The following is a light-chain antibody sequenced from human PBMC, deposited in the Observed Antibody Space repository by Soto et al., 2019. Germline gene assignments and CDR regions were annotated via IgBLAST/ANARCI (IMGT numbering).Light chain of an antibody. J-gene: IGLJ3*02. CDR3: QTYGPSPWE. CDR2: GDS. V-gene: IGLV1-40*01. CDR1: SSNIGAGYD. Sequence: QSVVTQPPSVSGAPGQRVTISCTGSSSNIGAGYDGHWYQQLPGAAPKLLIFGDSIRPSGVPDRCSGSKSGTSAFLVITGLQAEDEDQYDCQTYGPSPWEFGGGTKLTVL.